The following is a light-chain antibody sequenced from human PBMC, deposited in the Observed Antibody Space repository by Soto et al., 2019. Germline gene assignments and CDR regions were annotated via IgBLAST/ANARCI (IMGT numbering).Light chain of an antibody. Sequence: EILLTQSPGTLSLSPGERATLSCRASQSVSSYLAWYQQKPGQAPRLLIYGASTRATGSPERFSASGSATEFTLTISSLLSEDFEVYYCQQYNDWPRTFGQGTKVDIK. CDR2: GAS. V-gene: IGKV3-15*01. CDR3: QQYNDWPRT. CDR1: QSVSSY. J-gene: IGKJ1*01.